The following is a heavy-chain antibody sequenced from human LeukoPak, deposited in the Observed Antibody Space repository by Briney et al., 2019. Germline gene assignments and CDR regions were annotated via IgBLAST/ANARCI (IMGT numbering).Heavy chain of an antibody. Sequence: PGGSLRLSCAASGFAFSSYWMSWVRQAPGKGLEWVSAISGSGGSTYYADSVKGRFTISRDNSKNTLYLQMNSLRAEDTAVYYCAKTRAAGTFYFDYWGQGTLVTVSS. CDR1: GFAFSSYW. J-gene: IGHJ4*02. D-gene: IGHD6-13*01. CDR2: ISGSGGST. CDR3: AKTRAAGTFYFDY. V-gene: IGHV3-23*01.